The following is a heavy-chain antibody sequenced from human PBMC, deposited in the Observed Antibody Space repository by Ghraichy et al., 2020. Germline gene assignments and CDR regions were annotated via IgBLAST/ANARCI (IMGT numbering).Heavy chain of an antibody. D-gene: IGHD1-7*01. CDR1: GYTFTGYY. CDR3: ARVQIPELELLGPYYGMDV. J-gene: IGHJ6*02. Sequence: ASVKVSCKASGYTFTGYYMHWVRQAPGQGLEWMGWINPNSGGTNYAQKFQGRVTMTRDTSISTAYMELSRLRSDDTAVYYCARVQIPELELLGPYYGMDVWGQGTTVTVSS. V-gene: IGHV1-2*02. CDR2: INPNSGGT.